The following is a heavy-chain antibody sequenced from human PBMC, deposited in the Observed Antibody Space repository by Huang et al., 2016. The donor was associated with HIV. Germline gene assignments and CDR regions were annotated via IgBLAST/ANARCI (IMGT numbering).Heavy chain of an antibody. D-gene: IGHD3-16*01. CDR2: ISDYSGNT. CDR3: ARAIPGPGIRGRFYFDY. J-gene: IGHJ4*02. Sequence: QVQLVQSGAEVKKPGAPVKVSCKASGYRFISYTIAWVRKAPGQGLEWMGWISDYSGNTRYAQKFQGRVSMTTDTSTSTAYMELRSLRSDDTAVYFCARAIPGPGIRGRFYFDYWGQGTLVTVSS. CDR1: GYRFISYT. V-gene: IGHV1-18*04.